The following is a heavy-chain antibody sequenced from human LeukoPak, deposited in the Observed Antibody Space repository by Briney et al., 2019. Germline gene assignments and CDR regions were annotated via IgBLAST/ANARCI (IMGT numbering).Heavy chain of an antibody. J-gene: IGHJ4*02. D-gene: IGHD3-22*01. Sequence: GASVKVSCKASGYTFTSYYMHWVRQAPGQGLEWMGIINPSGGSTNYAQKFQGRVTITADKSTSTAYMELSSLRSEDTAVYYCARTPSSARHYYDSSGYYLSVRQISGDEGDYWGQGTLVTVSS. CDR3: ARTPSSARHYYDSSGYYLSVRQISGDEGDY. CDR2: INPSGGST. CDR1: GYTFTSYY. V-gene: IGHV1-46*01.